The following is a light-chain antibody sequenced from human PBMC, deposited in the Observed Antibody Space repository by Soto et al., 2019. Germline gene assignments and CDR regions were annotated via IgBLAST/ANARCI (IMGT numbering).Light chain of an antibody. J-gene: IGLJ1*01. Sequence: QSALTQPASVSGSPGQSITISCPGTSSDVGGYNYVSWYQQHPGKAPKLMIYEVSNRPLGVSNRFSGSKSGNTASLTISGLQAEDEADYYCTSYTSSSTLDVFGTGTKVTVL. CDR2: EVS. CDR3: TSYTSSSTLDV. CDR1: SSDVGGYNY. V-gene: IGLV2-14*01.